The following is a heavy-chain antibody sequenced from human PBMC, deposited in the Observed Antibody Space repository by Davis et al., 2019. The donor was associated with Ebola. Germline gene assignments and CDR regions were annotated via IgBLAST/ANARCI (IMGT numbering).Heavy chain of an antibody. CDR2: MNPKSGNT. V-gene: IGHV1-8*01. D-gene: IGHD6-13*01. Sequence: AASVKVSCKASGYTFSSYDINWVRQATGQGLEWIGWMNPKSGNTGYAQKFQGRVTMTRNTSTSTAYMELSSLRSEDTAVYYCARGLRDSSSWLYYYGMDVWGQGTTVTVSS. CDR3: ARGLRDSSSWLYYYGMDV. CDR1: GYTFSSYD. J-gene: IGHJ6*02.